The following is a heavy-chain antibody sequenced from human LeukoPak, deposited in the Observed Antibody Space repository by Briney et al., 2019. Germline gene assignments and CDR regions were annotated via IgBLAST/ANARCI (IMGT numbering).Heavy chain of an antibody. Sequence: SETLSLTCSVSGGSISSSTDYWGWIRQPPGKGLEWIGSIYHSGSTHYSSSLKSRVAISVDTSKNQLSLRMSSVTAADTAVYYCARGVGLTQGGTFDYWGQGTLVTVSS. CDR3: ARGVGLTQGGTFDY. CDR2: IYHSGST. J-gene: IGHJ4*02. CDR1: GGSISSSTDY. V-gene: IGHV4-39*07. D-gene: IGHD1-26*01.